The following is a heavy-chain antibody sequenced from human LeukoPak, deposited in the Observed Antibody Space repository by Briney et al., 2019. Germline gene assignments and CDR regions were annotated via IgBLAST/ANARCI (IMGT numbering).Heavy chain of an antibody. CDR3: ARAIVVTNWFDP. J-gene: IGHJ5*02. CDR1: GGSISSGSYY. V-gene: IGHV4-61*02. D-gene: IGHD5-12*01. Sequence: SQTLSLTCTVSGGSISSGSYYWSWIRQPAGKGLEWIGRIYTSGSTNYNPSLKSRVTIPVDTSKNQFSLKLSSVTAADTAVYYCARAIVVTNWFDPWGQGTLVTVSS. CDR2: IYTSGST.